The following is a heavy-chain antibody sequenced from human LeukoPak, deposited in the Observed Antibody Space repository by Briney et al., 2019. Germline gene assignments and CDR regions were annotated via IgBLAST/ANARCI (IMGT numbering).Heavy chain of an antibody. CDR1: GGSISSGGYY. V-gene: IGHV4-31*03. J-gene: IGHJ4*02. D-gene: IGHD3-9*01. Sequence: PSETLSLTCTVSGGSISSGGYYWSWIRQHPGKALGWIGYIYYSGSTYYNPSLKSRVTISVDTSKNQFSLKLSSVTAADTAVYYCARGGLRYFDWLLDYWGQGTLVTVSS. CDR3: ARGGLRYFDWLLDY. CDR2: IYYSGST.